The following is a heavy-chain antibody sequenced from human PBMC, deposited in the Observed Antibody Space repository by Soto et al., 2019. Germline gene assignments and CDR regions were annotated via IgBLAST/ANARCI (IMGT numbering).Heavy chain of an antibody. CDR2: IYYSGST. J-gene: IGHJ4*02. V-gene: IGHV4-39*01. D-gene: IGHD3-10*01. CDR3: ARRLKYYYGSGTFDY. CDR1: GGSISSSSYY. Sequence: QLQLQESGPGLVKPSETLSLTCTVSGGSISSSSYYWGWIRQPPGKGLEWIGSIYYSGSTYYNPSLKSRVTISVDTSKNQFSLKLSSVTAADTAVYYCARRLKYYYGSGTFDYWGQGTLVTVSS.